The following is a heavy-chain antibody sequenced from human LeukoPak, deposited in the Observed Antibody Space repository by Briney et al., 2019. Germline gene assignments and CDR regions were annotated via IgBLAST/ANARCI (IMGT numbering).Heavy chain of an antibody. J-gene: IGHJ6*03. D-gene: IGHD3-3*01. CDR2: INDSGNT. CDR3: ARGAGLRFLEWLSPAYYMDV. Sequence: SETLSLTCTVSGGSISNYVWSWIRQPPGKGLEWIGYINDSGNTKYNPSLESRVTISVDTSKNQFSLNLYSVTAADTAVYYCARGAGLRFLEWLSPAYYMDVWGKGTTVTVSS. V-gene: IGHV4-59*01. CDR1: GGSISNYV.